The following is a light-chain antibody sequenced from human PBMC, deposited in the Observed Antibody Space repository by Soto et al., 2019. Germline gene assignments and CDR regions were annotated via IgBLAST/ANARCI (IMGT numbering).Light chain of an antibody. CDR3: LSYAGSTNYV. V-gene: IGLV1-40*01. CDR2: EVT. Sequence: QSVLTQPPSVSGAPGQRVTISCTGSISNIGAGYGVHWYQQHPGKAPKLIIYEVTQRPSGVPDRFSGSKSGNTASLTVSGLQAEDEADYFCLSYAGSTNYVFGTGTKV. CDR1: ISNIGAGYG. J-gene: IGLJ1*01.